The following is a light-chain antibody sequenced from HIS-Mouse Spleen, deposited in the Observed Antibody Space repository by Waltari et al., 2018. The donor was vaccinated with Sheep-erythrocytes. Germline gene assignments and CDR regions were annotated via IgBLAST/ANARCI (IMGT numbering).Light chain of an antibody. CDR2: WAA. V-gene: IGKV4-1*01. J-gene: IGKJ4*01. CDR3: QQYYSTPLT. CDR1: QSVLYSSNNKNY. Sequence: DIVMTQSPDSLAVSLGERATINCKSSQSVLYSSNNKNYLAWYQQKPGQPPKLLIYWAATRASGVPDRFSGSRSGTDFTLTISSLQAEDVAVYYCQQYYSTPLTFGGGTK.